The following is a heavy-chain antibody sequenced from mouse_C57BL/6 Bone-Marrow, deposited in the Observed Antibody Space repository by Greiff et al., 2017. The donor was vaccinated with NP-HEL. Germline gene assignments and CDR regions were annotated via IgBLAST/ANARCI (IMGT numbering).Heavy chain of an antibody. CDR3: AKVGEGLTTVVANDY. J-gene: IGHJ2*01. D-gene: IGHD1-1*01. CDR1: GYTFTDYY. CDR2: INPNNGGT. Sequence: EVQLQQSGPELVKPGASVKISCKASGYTFTDYYMNWVKQSHGKSLEWIGDINPNNGGTSYNQKFKGKATLTVDKSSSTAYMELRSLTSEDSAVYYCAKVGEGLTTVVANDYWGQGTTLTVSS. V-gene: IGHV1-26*01.